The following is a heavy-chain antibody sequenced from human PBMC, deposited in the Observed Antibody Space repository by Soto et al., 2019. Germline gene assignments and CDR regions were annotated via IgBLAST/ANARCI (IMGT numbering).Heavy chain of an antibody. CDR3: GKGKELGVVRYGLEA. Sequence: PGGSLRLSCGASGFSVKRYWMHWVRQAPGKGLVWLSRFGGDENYTDYADSVRGRFTISRDIAKNTIYLQMNSLRAEDTAVYYCGKGKELGVVRYGLEAWGQGTTVTVSS. V-gene: IGHV3-74*01. J-gene: IGHJ6*02. CDR1: GFSVKRYW. D-gene: IGHD3-3*01. CDR2: FGGDENYT.